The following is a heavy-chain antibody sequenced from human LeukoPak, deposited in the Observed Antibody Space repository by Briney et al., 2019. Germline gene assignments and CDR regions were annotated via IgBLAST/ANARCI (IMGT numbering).Heavy chain of an antibody. J-gene: IGHJ4*02. D-gene: IGHD6-19*01. Sequence: GGSLRLSCAASGFTFSSYWMNWVRQAPGKGLEWVSYLGPSSNTIFYADSVKGRFTISRDDAKSSLFLQMNSLRDEDTAVYYCARERGYTSGWYLDYWGQGTLVTVSS. CDR1: GFTFSSYW. CDR3: ARERGYTSGWYLDY. V-gene: IGHV3-48*02. CDR2: LGPSSNTI.